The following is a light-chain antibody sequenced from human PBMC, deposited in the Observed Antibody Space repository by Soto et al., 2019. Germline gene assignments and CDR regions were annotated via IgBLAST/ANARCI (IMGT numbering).Light chain of an antibody. CDR1: QSLVYSDGNTY. Sequence: VLTQSPLSSPVTLGQPASISCRSSQSLVYSDGNTYLSWLQQRPGQPPRLLIYQVSNRFSGVPDRISGRGAGTDFPLKISRVEAEDVGVYSCIQFSHFPRTFGQGTKVEIK. CDR3: IQFSHFPRT. CDR2: QVS. V-gene: IGKV2-24*01. J-gene: IGKJ1*01.